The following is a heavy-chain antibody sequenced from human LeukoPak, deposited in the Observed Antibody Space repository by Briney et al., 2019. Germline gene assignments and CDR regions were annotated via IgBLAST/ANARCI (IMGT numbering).Heavy chain of an antibody. CDR3: AREGMGSISMIRGVMDY. CDR2: INPNSGGT. Sequence: ASVTVSCKASGYTFTGYYMHWVRQAPGQGLEWMGWINPNSGGTNYAQKFQGRVIMTRDTSISTAYMELTRLRYDDTAVYYCAREGMGSISMIRGVMDYWGQGTLVTVSS. D-gene: IGHD3-10*01. J-gene: IGHJ4*02. V-gene: IGHV1-2*02. CDR1: GYTFTGYY.